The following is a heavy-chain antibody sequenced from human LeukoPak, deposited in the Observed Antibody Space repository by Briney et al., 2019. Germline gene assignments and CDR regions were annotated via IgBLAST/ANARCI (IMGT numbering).Heavy chain of an antibody. V-gene: IGHV3-23*01. Sequence: GGSLRLSCAASGFTFSNYCVTWVRQAPGKALEWVSSISGSGDSTYYADSVKGRFTISRDNSKNTLYLQMNSLRVGDTAIYYCAKYGAPGWSGYLDYWGQGTLVTVSS. CDR3: AKYGAPGWSGYLDY. CDR2: ISGSGDST. J-gene: IGHJ4*02. CDR1: GFTFSNYC. D-gene: IGHD4/OR15-4a*01.